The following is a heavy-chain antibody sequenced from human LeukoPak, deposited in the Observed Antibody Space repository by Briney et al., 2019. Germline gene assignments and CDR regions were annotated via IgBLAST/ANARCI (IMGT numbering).Heavy chain of an antibody. Sequence: GGSLRLSCAVSGFIFSSYSMNWVRQAPGKGLEWVSYISSSSSTLFYADSVKGRFTISRDNAKNSLYLQMNTLRAEDTAVYYCARALTVVPAAAMVYYYYYMDVWGKGTTVTVSS. CDR3: ARALTVVPAAAMVYYYYYMDV. V-gene: IGHV3-48*01. D-gene: IGHD2-2*01. J-gene: IGHJ6*03. CDR1: GFIFSSYS. CDR2: ISSSSSTL.